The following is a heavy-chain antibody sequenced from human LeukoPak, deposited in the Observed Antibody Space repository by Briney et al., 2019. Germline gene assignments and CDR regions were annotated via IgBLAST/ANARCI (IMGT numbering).Heavy chain of an antibody. Sequence: SETLSLTCAVYGGSFSGYYWSWIRQPPGKGLEWIGEINHSGSTNYNPSLKSRVTISVDTSKNQFSLKLSSVTAADTAVYYCARSYYDYVWGSQENAFDIWGQGTMVTVSS. D-gene: IGHD3-16*01. J-gene: IGHJ3*02. V-gene: IGHV4-34*01. CDR2: INHSGST. CDR1: GGSFSGYY. CDR3: ARSYYDYVWGSQENAFDI.